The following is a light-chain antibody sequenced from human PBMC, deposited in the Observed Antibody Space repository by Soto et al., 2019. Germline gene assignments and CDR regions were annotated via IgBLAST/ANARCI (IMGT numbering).Light chain of an antibody. Sequence: EIVMTQSPATLSVSPGERATLSCRASQSVISDLAWYHQKPGQAPRLLIYGASTRATGIPARFSGSGSGTEFTLTINSLQSEDFAIYYCQQYNNWPRTFGQGTKVEIK. J-gene: IGKJ1*01. CDR3: QQYNNWPRT. V-gene: IGKV3-15*01. CDR1: QSVISD. CDR2: GAS.